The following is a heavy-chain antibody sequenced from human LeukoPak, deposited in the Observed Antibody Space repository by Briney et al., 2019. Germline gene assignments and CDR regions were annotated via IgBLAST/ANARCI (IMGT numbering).Heavy chain of an antibody. V-gene: IGHV3-23*01. Sequence: GGSLRLFCAASGFTFSSYGMNWVRQAPGKGLEGVSAISGSGGSTYYADSVKGRFTISRDNSKNTLYLQMNSLRAEDTAVYYCAKGGSSSGWYHWGQGTLVTVSS. D-gene: IGHD6-19*01. CDR1: GFTFSSYG. CDR2: ISGSGGST. CDR3: AKGGSSSGWYH. J-gene: IGHJ4*02.